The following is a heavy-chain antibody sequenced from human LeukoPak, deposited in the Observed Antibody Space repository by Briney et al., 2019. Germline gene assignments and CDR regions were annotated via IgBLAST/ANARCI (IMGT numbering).Heavy chain of an antibody. D-gene: IGHD3-22*01. CDR3: ARAYYESSAYRHAVYFDY. CDR2: IVVGSGNT. Sequence: ASVKVSCKASGFTFTSSAMQWVRQARGQRLEWIGWIVVGSGNTNYAQKFQERVTITRDMSTSTAYMELSSLRSEDTAVYYCARAYYESSAYRHAVYFDYWGQGTLVTVSS. V-gene: IGHV1-58*02. J-gene: IGHJ4*02. CDR1: GFTFTSSA.